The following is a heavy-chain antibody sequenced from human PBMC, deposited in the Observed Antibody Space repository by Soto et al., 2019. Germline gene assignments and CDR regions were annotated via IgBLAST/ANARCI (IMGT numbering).Heavy chain of an antibody. Sequence: EVQLVESGGGLVQPGGSLRLSCAASGFTVSSYSMNWVRQAPGKGLEWVSYISSSSSTIYYADSVKGRFTISRDNAKNSLFLQMNSLRDEDTAVYYCARDQSPPYYYASSGYYFNYWGQGTLVTVSS. V-gene: IGHV3-48*02. CDR1: GFTVSSYS. CDR3: ARDQSPPYYYASSGYYFNY. J-gene: IGHJ4*02. D-gene: IGHD3-22*01. CDR2: ISSSSSTI.